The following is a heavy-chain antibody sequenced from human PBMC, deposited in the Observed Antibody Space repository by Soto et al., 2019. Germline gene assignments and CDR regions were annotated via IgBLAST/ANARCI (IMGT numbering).Heavy chain of an antibody. CDR1: GYTFTSYA. V-gene: IGHV1-3*01. D-gene: IGHD3-3*01. J-gene: IGHJ3*02. CDR3: ARALFGVVINDAFDI. CDR2: INAGNGNT. Sequence: ASVKVSCKASGYTFTSYAMHWVRQAPGQRLEWMGWINAGNGNTKYSQKFQGRVTITRDTSASTAYMELSSLRSEDTAVYYCARALFGVVINDAFDIWGQGTMVTVSS.